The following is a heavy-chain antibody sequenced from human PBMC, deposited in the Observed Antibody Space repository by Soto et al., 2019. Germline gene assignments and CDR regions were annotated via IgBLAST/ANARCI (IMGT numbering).Heavy chain of an antibody. CDR1: GYTFTTYV. V-gene: IGHV1-3*01. J-gene: IGHJ4*02. CDR3: AREVIRGVQFDY. D-gene: IGHD3-10*01. CDR2: INADSGIT. Sequence: ASVKVSCKTSGYTFTTYVIHWVRQAPGQRLEWMAWINADSGITKSSQEFRDRVTFTRDTSANTVYMEMSSLRSEDTAIYYCAREVIRGVQFDYWGQGPLVTVSS.